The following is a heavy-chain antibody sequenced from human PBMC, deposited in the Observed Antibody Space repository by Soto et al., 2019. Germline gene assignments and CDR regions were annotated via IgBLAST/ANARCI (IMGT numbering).Heavy chain of an antibody. CDR2: IYYSGST. D-gene: IGHD3-3*01. CDR1: GGSISSYY. Sequence: SVTLSLTCTVSGGSISSYYWSWIRQPPGKGLEWIGYIYYSGSTNYNPSLKNRVTISVDTSKNQFSLKLSSVTAADTAVYYCASHYDFGDYYYYMDVWGKGTTVSVSS. CDR3: ASHYDFGDYYYYMDV. V-gene: IGHV4-59*08. J-gene: IGHJ6*03.